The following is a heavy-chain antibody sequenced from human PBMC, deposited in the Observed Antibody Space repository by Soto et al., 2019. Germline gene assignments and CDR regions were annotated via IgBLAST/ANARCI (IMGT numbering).Heavy chain of an antibody. CDR1: GFTFSSYA. CDR3: AKVPLGAVAGTERYFDS. J-gene: IGHJ4*02. V-gene: IGHV3-23*01. D-gene: IGHD6-19*01. Sequence: EVQLLESGGGLIQPGGSLRLSCTPSGFTFSSYAMNWVLQTPGKGLEWVSAITASGGTRYYADSVKGRFTIARDNSKNTLYPQMNSLRAEDTAIYSCAKVPLGAVAGTERYFDSWGQGTLVTVSS. CDR2: ITASGGTR.